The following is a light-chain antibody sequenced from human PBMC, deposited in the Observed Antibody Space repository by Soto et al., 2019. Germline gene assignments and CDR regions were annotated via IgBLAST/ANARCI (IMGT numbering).Light chain of an antibody. J-gene: IGKJ4*01. Sequence: EIIMTQSPATLSVSPGEGATRSCRASQGIGSTLAWYQHKPGQTPSPLIYDTSTRATVVPAMFSGSRSVTEFTLTINSLQSEDFAVYYCQRYNNWPLTFGGGTKVDIK. CDR2: DTS. CDR1: QGIGST. V-gene: IGKV3-15*01. CDR3: QRYNNWPLT.